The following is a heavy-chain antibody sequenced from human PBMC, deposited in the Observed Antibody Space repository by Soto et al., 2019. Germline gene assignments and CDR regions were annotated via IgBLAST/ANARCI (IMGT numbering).Heavy chain of an antibody. CDR2: ISWNSGNI. J-gene: IGHJ4*02. V-gene: IGHV3-9*01. D-gene: IGHD5-18*01. CDR1: GLTFDDYA. Sequence: VQLEESGGAMVQPGRSLRLSCAASGLTFDDYAMYWVRQVLGKGLEWVSSISWNSGNIGYADSVKGRFTTSRDNAENSLYLQMNSLRPEDTALYYCVRSKGGYSYGTPFDYWGQGTLVTVSS. CDR3: VRSKGGYSYGTPFDY.